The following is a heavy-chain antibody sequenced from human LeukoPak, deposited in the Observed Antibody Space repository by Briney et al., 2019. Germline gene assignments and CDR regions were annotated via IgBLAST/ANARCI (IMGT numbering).Heavy chain of an antibody. CDR2: IFYNGGP. V-gene: IGHV4-39*07. CDR3: ASYSGIYSAFEI. CDR1: GDSITNSNYY. Sequence: PSETLSLTCTASGDSITNSNYYWGWVRQSPGRGLEWLGNIFYNGGPYYNPSFKSRVVISVGTSKNHFSLTLNAVTAADTAVYHCASYSGIYSAFEIWSQGTLVTVSS. J-gene: IGHJ3*02. D-gene: IGHD1-26*01.